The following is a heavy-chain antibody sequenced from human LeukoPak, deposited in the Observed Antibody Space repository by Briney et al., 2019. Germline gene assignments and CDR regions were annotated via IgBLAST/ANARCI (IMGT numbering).Heavy chain of an antibody. CDR2: IWYDGSNK. J-gene: IGHJ4*02. Sequence: PGRSLRLSCGASGFTFSNYGMHWVRQAPGKGQEWVAAIWYDGSNKYYVDSVKGRFTISRDNSKNTLYLQMNSLRAEDTAMYYCAKDRDTAMEIDYWGQGTLVTVST. D-gene: IGHD5-18*01. CDR1: GFTFSNYG. V-gene: IGHV3-33*06. CDR3: AKDRDTAMEIDY.